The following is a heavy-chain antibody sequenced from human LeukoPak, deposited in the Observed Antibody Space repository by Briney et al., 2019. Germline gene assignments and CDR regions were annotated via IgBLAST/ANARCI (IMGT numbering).Heavy chain of an antibody. Sequence: PGGSLRLSCAASGFTFKNYAMYWVRQAPGKGLEWVSAIIESGESTYYTDSVKGRFTISRDNSKNTLYLQMSSLRAEDTAFYYCAKGSAQYYFDSWGQGTLVTVSS. J-gene: IGHJ4*02. D-gene: IGHD3-10*01. CDR2: IIESGEST. V-gene: IGHV3-23*01. CDR3: AKGSAQYYFDS. CDR1: GFTFKNYA.